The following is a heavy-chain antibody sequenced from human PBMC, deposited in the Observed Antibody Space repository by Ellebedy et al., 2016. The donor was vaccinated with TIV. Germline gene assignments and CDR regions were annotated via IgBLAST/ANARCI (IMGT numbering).Heavy chain of an antibody. D-gene: IGHD4-17*01. CDR3: ARVGGDGNWFDP. V-gene: IGHV4-39*07. CDR1: VGTISSSSSSY. Sequence: SETLSLXXTVSVGTISSSSSSYCGWIRQPPGKGLEWIGTIYDSGNTYYNPSLKSRITISVDTSKSQFSLQLTSVTAADTAIYYCARVGGDGNWFDPWGQGTLVTVSS. CDR2: IYDSGNT. J-gene: IGHJ5*02.